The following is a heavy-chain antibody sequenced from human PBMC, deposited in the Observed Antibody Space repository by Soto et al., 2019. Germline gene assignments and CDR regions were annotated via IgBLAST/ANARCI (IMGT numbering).Heavy chain of an antibody. V-gene: IGHV4-39*01. CDR3: MNYNSGWKY. D-gene: IGHD5-12*01. CDR2: ISYSGST. J-gene: IGHJ4*02. Sequence: QLQLQESGPGLVQPSETLSLTCTVSGVSISSHGYFWGWIRQPPGKGLEWIGMISYSGSTHYSPSLKSRITISADTSKNQLSLRLSSVTAADTAVFHCMNYNSGWKYWGQGTVVTVSS. CDR1: GVSISSHGYF.